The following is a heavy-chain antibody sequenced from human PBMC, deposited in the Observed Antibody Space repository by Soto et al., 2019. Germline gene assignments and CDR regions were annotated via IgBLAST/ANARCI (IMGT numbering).Heavy chain of an antibody. Sequence: SETLSLTCSVSGDSITSDKYYWGWIRQPPGKGLEWIGSIYYRGSTYYNPSLQTRVTISVDKSKNQFSLKLSSVTAADTAVYYCASERTAYDYVWGSYRPPQNNWFDPWGQGTLVTVSS. J-gene: IGHJ5*02. CDR3: ASERTAYDYVWGSYRPPQNNWFDP. D-gene: IGHD3-16*02. V-gene: IGHV4-39*07. CDR1: GDSITSDKYY. CDR2: IYYRGST.